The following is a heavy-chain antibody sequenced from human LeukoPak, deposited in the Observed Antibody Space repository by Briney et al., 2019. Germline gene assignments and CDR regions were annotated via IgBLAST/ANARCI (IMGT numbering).Heavy chain of an antibody. CDR2: ISDTGNT. V-gene: IGHV3-23*01. CDR3: AKAPVTTCRGAFCYPFDY. J-gene: IGHJ4*02. D-gene: IGHD2-15*01. CDR1: GFTLSSYA. Sequence: GRSLRLSCAASGFTLSSYAMSWVRQAPGKGLEWVSAISDTGNTYHADSVKGRFTISRDSSKNTLFLQMNRLRPEDAAVYYCAKAPVTTCRGAFCYPFDYWGLGTLVTVSS.